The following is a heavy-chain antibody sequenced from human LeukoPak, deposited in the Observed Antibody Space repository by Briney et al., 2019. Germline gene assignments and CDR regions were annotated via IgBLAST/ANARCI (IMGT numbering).Heavy chain of an antibody. CDR2: INPSGGST. V-gene: IGHV1-46*01. CDR3: ARGLGNGDY. Sequence: ASVKVSCTASGYTFTSYYLHWVRQAPGQGLEWMGIINPSGGSTNYPQRLQGRVTLTRDTSTSTVYMELSSLRSEDTAVYYCARGLGNGDYWGQGTLVTVSS. J-gene: IGHJ4*02. CDR1: GYTFTSYY. D-gene: IGHD7-27*01.